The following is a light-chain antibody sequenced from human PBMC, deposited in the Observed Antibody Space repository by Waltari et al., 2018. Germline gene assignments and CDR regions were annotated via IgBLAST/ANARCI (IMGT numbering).Light chain of an antibody. CDR2: GAS. V-gene: IGKV3-20*01. Sequence: IVLTQSPGTLSLSPGARATPSCRASQSVSSSYLAWYQQKPGQAPRLLIHGASSRATGIPDRFSGSWSGTDFTLTISRLEPEDFAVYYCQQYGISPYTFGQGTKLEIK. CDR1: QSVSSSY. CDR3: QQYGISPYT. J-gene: IGKJ2*01.